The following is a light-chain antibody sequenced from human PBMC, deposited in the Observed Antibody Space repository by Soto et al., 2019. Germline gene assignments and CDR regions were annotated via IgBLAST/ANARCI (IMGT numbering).Light chain of an antibody. CDR1: SSDIGAFNY. J-gene: IGLJ1*01. V-gene: IGLV2-14*03. CDR3: SSYTSTTTLYV. CDR2: DVS. Sequence: QSVLTQPASVSGSPGQSITISCTGTSSDIGAFNYVSWYQQHPGKAPKLMIYDVSNRPSGVSNCFSGSKSGNTASLTISGLQAEDEADYFCSSYTSTTTLYVFGTGTKLTVL.